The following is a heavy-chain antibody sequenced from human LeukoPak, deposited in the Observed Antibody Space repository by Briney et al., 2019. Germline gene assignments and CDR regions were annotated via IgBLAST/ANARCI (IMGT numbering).Heavy chain of an antibody. D-gene: IGHD6-19*01. CDR3: ARGLEGGWYFYFDY. J-gene: IGHJ4*02. V-gene: IGHV4-34*01. CDR1: GGSFSGYY. Sequence: SETLSLTCAVYGGSFSGYYWSWLRQPPGKGLEWIGEINHSGSTNYNPSLKSRVTISVDTPKNQFSLKLSSVTAADTAVYYCARGLEGGWYFYFDYWGQGTLLTVSS. CDR2: INHSGST.